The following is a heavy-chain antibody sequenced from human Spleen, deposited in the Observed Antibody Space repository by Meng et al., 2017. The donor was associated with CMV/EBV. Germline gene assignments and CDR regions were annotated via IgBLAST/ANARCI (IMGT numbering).Heavy chain of an antibody. J-gene: IGHJ5*02. CDR1: VYSINSDYY. D-gene: IGHD3-3*01. Sequence: SETLSLTCTVSVYSINSDYYWGWIRQPPGKGLEWIGSISHSGTTYYNPSLKSRVTISVHMSKNQFSLKLSSVTAADTAVYYCARDRARSITIFGVVIGEFDPWGQGTLVTVSS. V-gene: IGHV4-38-2*02. CDR3: ARDRARSITIFGVVIGEFDP. CDR2: ISHSGTT.